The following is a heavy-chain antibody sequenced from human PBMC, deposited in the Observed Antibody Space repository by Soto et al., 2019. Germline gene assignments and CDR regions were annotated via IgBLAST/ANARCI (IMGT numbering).Heavy chain of an antibody. Sequence: SETMSHTCTFYDCSISPYYLILIRQPPGKGLEWIGHISYSGITKYNPSLRSRVTMSVDTSKNQFSLSLSSVTAADTAVYYCARAFTIIRGVPSGWFDPWGQGTLVTVSS. CDR2: ISYSGIT. CDR3: ARAFTIIRGVPSGWFDP. CDR1: DCSISPYY. V-gene: IGHV4-59*01. D-gene: IGHD3-10*01. J-gene: IGHJ5*02.